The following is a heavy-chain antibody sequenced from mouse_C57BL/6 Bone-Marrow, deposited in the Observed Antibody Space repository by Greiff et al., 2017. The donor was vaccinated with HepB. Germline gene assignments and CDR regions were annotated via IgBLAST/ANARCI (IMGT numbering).Heavy chain of an antibody. CDR2: IDPETGGT. CDR3: TSFPPYYGSSHWYFDV. J-gene: IGHJ1*03. CDR1: GYTFTDYE. V-gene: IGHV1-15*01. Sequence: VQLQQSGAELVRPGASVTLSCKASGYTFTDYEMHWVKQTPVHGLEWIGAIDPETGGTAYNQKFKGKAILTADKSSSTAYMELRSLTSEDSAVYYCTSFPPYYGSSHWYFDVWGTGTTVTVS. D-gene: IGHD1-1*01.